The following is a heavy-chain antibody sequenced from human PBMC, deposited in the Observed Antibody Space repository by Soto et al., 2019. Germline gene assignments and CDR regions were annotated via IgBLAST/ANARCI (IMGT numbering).Heavy chain of an antibody. V-gene: IGHV4-31*03. J-gene: IGHJ5*02. CDR3: ARADIGHIAAAGTSLWFDP. Sequence: PSETLSLTCTVSGGSISSGGYYWSWIRQHPGKGLEWIGYIYYSGSTYYNPSLKSRVTISVDTSKNQFSLKLSSVTAADTAVYYCARADIGHIAAAGTSLWFDPWGQGTLVTVSS. D-gene: IGHD6-13*01. CDR1: GGSISSGGYY. CDR2: IYYSGST.